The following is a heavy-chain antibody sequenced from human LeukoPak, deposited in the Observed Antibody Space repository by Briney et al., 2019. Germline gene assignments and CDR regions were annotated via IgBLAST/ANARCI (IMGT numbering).Heavy chain of an antibody. D-gene: IGHD3-9*01. CDR3: ARGEAAVLRYFDWLFRE. V-gene: IGHV3-74*01. CDR1: GFTFSSYW. Sequence: GGSLRLSCAASGFTFSSYWMHWVRQAPGKGLVWVSRINSDGSSTIYADSVKGRFTISRDNAKNTLYLQMNSLSAEDTAVYYCARGEAAVLRYFDWLFREWGQGTLVTVSS. CDR2: INSDGSST. J-gene: IGHJ4*02.